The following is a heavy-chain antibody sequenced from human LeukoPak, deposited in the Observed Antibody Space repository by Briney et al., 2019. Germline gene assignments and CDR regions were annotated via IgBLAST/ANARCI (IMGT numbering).Heavy chain of an antibody. CDR2: IYYSGST. V-gene: IGHV4-31*03. CDR3: ARHRNSGYHSYGMDV. D-gene: IGHD5-12*01. Sequence: KPSQTLSLTCTVSGGSISSGGYYWSWIRQHPGKGLEWIGYIYYSGSTYYNPSLKSRVTISMDTPKNQFSLKLSSVTAADTAVYYCARHRNSGYHSYGMDVWGQGTTVTVSS. J-gene: IGHJ6*02. CDR1: GGSISSGGYY.